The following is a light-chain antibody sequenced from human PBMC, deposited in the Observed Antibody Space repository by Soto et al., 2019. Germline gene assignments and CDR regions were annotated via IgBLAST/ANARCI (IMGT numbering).Light chain of an antibody. J-gene: IGKJ1*01. V-gene: IGKV1-39*01. CDR3: QKYDSAPWT. Sequence: DIPMTQSPSSLSASVGDRVTITCRASQSISSYLNWYQQKPGKAPKLLIYAASSLQSGVPSRFSGSGSGTDFTLTISSLQPEDVATYYCQKYDSAPWTFGQGTEVEIK. CDR1: QSISSY. CDR2: AAS.